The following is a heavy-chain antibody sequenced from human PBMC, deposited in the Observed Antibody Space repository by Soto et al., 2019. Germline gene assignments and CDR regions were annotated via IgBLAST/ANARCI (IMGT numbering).Heavy chain of an antibody. CDR2: MNPNSGNT. Sequence: GASVKVSCKASGYTFTSYDINWVRQATGQGLEWMGWMNPNSGNTGYAQKFQGRVTMTRNTSISTAYMELSSLRSEDTAAYYCARERCSSTSCLYYFDYWAQATLVPVSS. D-gene: IGHD2-2*01. J-gene: IGHJ4*02. CDR1: GYTFTSYD. V-gene: IGHV1-8*01. CDR3: ARERCSSTSCLYYFDY.